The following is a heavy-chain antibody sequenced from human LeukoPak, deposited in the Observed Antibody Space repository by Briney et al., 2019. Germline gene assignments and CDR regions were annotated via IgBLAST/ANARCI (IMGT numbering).Heavy chain of an antibody. J-gene: IGHJ4*02. V-gene: IGHV4-38-2*02. Sequence: PSETLSLTCTVSGYSTSSGYYWGWIRQPPGKGLERIGSIYHSGSTYYNPSLKSRVTISVDTSKNQFSLKLSSVTAADTAVYYCARTRYYYNSRSYGAPYYFDYWGQGTLVTVSS. CDR1: GYSTSSGYY. CDR3: ARTRYYYNSRSYGAPYYFDY. D-gene: IGHD3-10*01. CDR2: IYHSGST.